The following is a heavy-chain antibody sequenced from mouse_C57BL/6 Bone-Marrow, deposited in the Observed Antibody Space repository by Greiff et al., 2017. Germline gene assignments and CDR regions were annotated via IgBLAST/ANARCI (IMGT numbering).Heavy chain of an antibody. CDR3: ACFDGNYSDF. D-gene: IGHD2-1*01. CDR2: LDPEIGDT. CDR1: GFNIKDDY. Sequence: VQLQQSGAELVRPGASVKLSCTASGFNIKDDYIHWVKQRPEQGLEWIGWLDPEIGDTEYASKFQGKATITSDTSSNTAYLQLSRLTSEDTAVYYCACFDGNYSDFGGQGNRITV. V-gene: IGHV14-4*01. J-gene: IGHJ2*03.